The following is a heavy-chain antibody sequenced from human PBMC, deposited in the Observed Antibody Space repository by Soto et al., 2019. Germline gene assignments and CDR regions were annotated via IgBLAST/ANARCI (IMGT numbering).Heavy chain of an antibody. CDR1: GGSISSYY. J-gene: IGHJ4*02. D-gene: IGHD3-22*01. V-gene: IGHV4-59*01. Sequence: SETLSRTCTVSGGSISSYYWSWIRQPPGKGLEWIGYIYYSGSTNYNPSLKSRVTISVDTSKNQFSLKLSSVTAADTAVYYCARALRDSSGYFGTRSYYFDYWGQGTLVTVSS. CDR3: ARALRDSSGYFGTRSYYFDY. CDR2: IYYSGST.